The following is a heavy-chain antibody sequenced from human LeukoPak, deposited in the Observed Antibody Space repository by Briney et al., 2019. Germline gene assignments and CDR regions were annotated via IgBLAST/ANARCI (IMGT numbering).Heavy chain of an antibody. CDR2: ISEDGGST. D-gene: IGHD6-6*01. J-gene: IGHJ3*02. CDR1: GFTFDDYA. V-gene: IGHV3-43*02. Sequence: GGSLRLSCAASGFTFDDYAMHGLRQAPGKGLEWVSLISEDGGSTYYADSVKGRFTISRDNSKNSLYLRMNSLRTEDTALYCGAKDIKYSSSSDAFDIWGQGTMVTVSS. CDR3: AKDIKYSSSSDAFDI.